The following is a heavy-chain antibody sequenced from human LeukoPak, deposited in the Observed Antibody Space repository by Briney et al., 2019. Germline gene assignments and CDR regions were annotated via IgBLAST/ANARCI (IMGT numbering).Heavy chain of an antibody. D-gene: IGHD5-18*01. J-gene: IGHJ4*02. CDR3: ARSLSLYSYGYYFDY. Sequence: PGGSLRLSCAASGFTFSSYAMHWVRQAPGKGLEWVAVISYDGSNKYYADSVKGRFTISRDNSKNTLYLQMNSLRAEDTAVYYCARSLSLYSYGYYFDYWGQGTLVTVSS. CDR1: GFTFSSYA. V-gene: IGHV3-30*04. CDR2: ISYDGSNK.